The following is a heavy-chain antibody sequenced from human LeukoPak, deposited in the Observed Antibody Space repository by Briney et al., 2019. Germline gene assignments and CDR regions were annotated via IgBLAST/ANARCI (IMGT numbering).Heavy chain of an antibody. D-gene: IGHD3-22*01. V-gene: IGHV4-59*08. CDR1: GDSISSYY. CDR3: ARRQYYYDSSSYYEYYFDY. CDR2: IYYSGST. Sequence: SETLSLTCTVSGDSISSYYWSWIRQPPGKGLEWIGYIYYSGSTNYNPSLKSRVTISVDTSKNQFSLKLSSVTATDTAVYYCARRQYYYDSSSYYEYYFDYWGQGTLVTVSS. J-gene: IGHJ4*02.